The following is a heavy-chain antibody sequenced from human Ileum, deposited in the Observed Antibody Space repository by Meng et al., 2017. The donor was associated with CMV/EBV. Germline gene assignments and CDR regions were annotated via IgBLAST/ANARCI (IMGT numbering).Heavy chain of an antibody. CDR2: IYYSGST. CDR1: GDSLSTGDYY. J-gene: IGHJ4*02. Sequence: QLQLQEPAPDPVNPSQTLSLTCTVSGDSLSTGDYYWSWLRQPPGKGPEWIGYIYYSGSTLYNPSLKSPVTISLDKSKNQFSLRLRSVTAADTAVYFCAREGGGWYFDSWGQGTLVTVSS. V-gene: IGHV4-30-4*01. CDR3: AREGGGWYFDS. D-gene: IGHD6-19*01.